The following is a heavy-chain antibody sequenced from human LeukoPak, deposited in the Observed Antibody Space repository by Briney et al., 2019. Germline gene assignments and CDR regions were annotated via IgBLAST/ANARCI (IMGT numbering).Heavy chain of an antibody. CDR3: ARGSRDFDY. D-gene: IGHD2/OR15-2a*01. CDR1: GGSISSYY. V-gene: IGHV4-59*01. CDR2: IYYSGST. Sequence: PSETLSLTCTVSGGSISSYYWSWIRQPPGKGLEWIGYIYYSGSTNYNPSLKSRVTISVDTSKNQFSLKPSSVTAADTAVYYCARGSRDFDYWGQGTLVTVSS. J-gene: IGHJ4*02.